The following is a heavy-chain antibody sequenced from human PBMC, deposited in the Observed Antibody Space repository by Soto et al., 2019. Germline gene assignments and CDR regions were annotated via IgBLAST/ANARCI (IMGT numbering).Heavy chain of an antibody. V-gene: IGHV4-34*01. CDR2: INHSGST. CDR1: GGSFSGYY. J-gene: IGHJ5*02. Sequence: SETLSLTCAVYGGSFSGYYWSWIRQPPGKGLEWIGEINHSGSTNYNPSLKSRVTISVDTSKNQFSLKLSSVTAADTAVYYCARGRYCSSTSCRHWFDPWGQGTLVTVPQ. D-gene: IGHD2-2*01. CDR3: ARGRYCSSTSCRHWFDP.